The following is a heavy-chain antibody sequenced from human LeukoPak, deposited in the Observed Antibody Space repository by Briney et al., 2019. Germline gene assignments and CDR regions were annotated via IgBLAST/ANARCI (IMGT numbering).Heavy chain of an antibody. V-gene: IGHV3-7*01. Sequence: GGSLRLSCAASGFTFSSYWMSWFRQAPGKGLEWVANIKQDGSEKYYVDSVKGRFTISRDNAKNSLYLQMTTLTAEGTAVYYCARDGDYSSLFDYWGQGTLVTVSS. J-gene: IGHJ4*02. D-gene: IGHD4-11*01. CDR2: IKQDGSEK. CDR1: GFTFSSYW. CDR3: ARDGDYSSLFDY.